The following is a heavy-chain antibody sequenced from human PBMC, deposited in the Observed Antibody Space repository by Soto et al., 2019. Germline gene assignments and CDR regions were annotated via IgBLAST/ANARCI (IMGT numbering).Heavy chain of an antibody. D-gene: IGHD5-18*01. V-gene: IGHV3-66*04. J-gene: IGHJ4*02. CDR3: ARHGYNYGGGYFDY. CDR2: IYSGGST. Sequence: EVQLVESGGGLVQPGGSLRLSCAASGVTVSSNYMSWVRQAPGKGLEWVSVIYSGGSTYYADSVKGRFTISRDNSKNTLCLQMNSLRAEDTAVYYCARHGYNYGGGYFDYWGQGTLVTGS. CDR1: GVTVSSNY.